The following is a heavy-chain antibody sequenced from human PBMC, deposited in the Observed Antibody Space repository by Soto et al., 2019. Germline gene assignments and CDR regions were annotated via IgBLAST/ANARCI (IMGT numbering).Heavy chain of an antibody. J-gene: IGHJ4*02. CDR2: IYYSGST. V-gene: IGHV4-39*01. D-gene: IGHD6-13*01. CDR3: ARRKSSSWYFK. CDR1: GGSISSSIYY. Sequence: SETLSLTCTVSGGSISSSIYYWGWIRQPPGKGLEWIGSIYYSGSTYYNPSLKSRVTISVDTSKNQFSLKLSSVTAADTAVYYCARRKSSSWYFKWGQGTMVTVYS.